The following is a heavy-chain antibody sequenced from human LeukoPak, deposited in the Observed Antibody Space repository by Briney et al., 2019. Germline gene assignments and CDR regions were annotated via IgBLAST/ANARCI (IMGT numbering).Heavy chain of an antibody. D-gene: IGHD3-3*01. J-gene: IGHJ3*02. CDR3: ARARGDNDFWSGYYTPDPFDI. Sequence: AGGSLRLSXAASGFTFSSYWMHWVRQAPGKGLVWVSRINSDGSSTSYADSVKGRFTISRDNAKNTLYLQMNSLRAEDTAVYYCARARGDNDFWSGYYTPDPFDIWGQGTMVTVSS. CDR2: INSDGSST. CDR1: GFTFSSYW. V-gene: IGHV3-74*01.